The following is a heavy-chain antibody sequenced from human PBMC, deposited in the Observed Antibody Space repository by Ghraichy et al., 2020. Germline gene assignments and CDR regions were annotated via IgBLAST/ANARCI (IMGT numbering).Heavy chain of an antibody. D-gene: IGHD2-2*01. CDR3: ARESDIVVVPAAMGLGYFDL. J-gene: IGHJ2*01. V-gene: IGHV1-69*01. CDR2: IIPIFGTA. CDR1: GGTFSSYA. Sequence: NISCKASGGTFSSYAISWVRQAPGQGLEWMGGIIPIFGTANYAQKFQGRVTITADESTSTAYMELSSLRSEDTAVYYCARESDIVVVPAAMGLGYFDLWGRGTLVTVSS.